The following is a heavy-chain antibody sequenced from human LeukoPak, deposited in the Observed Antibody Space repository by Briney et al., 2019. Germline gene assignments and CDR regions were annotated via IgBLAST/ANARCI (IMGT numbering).Heavy chain of an antibody. CDR3: AKDPSMIVVVTLGY. V-gene: IGHV3-23*01. CDR1: GFTFSSYA. J-gene: IGHJ4*02. Sequence: GGSLGLSCAASGFTFSSYAMSWVRQAPGKGLEWVSAVSGSGGSTYYADSVKGRFTISRDNSKNTLYLQMNSLRAEDTAVYYCAKDPSMIVVVTLGYWGQGTLVTVSS. CDR2: VSGSGGST. D-gene: IGHD3-22*01.